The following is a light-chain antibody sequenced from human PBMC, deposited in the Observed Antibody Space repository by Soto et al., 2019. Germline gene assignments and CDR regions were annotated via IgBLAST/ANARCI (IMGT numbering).Light chain of an antibody. J-gene: IGLJ2*01. CDR2: DDT. V-gene: IGLV3-21*02. CDR1: NIGSKS. Sequence: SYELTQPPSVSVAPGQTARFTCGGDNIGSKSVHWYQQKPGQAPVLVVYDDTGRPSGIPERFSGSNSGNTATLTISRVEAGDEADYFCQVWDTTTEHAVFGGGTKVTVL. CDR3: QVWDTTTEHAV.